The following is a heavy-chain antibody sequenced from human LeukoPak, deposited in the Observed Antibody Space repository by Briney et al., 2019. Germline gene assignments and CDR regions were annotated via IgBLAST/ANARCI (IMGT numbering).Heavy chain of an antibody. CDR1: GFTFSSYS. D-gene: IGHD1-26*01. CDR3: AGGSYYNFDY. J-gene: IGHJ4*02. Sequence: GGSLRLSCAASGFTFSSYSMNWVRQAPGKGLEWVSYISSSSSTIYYADSVKGRFTISRDNAKNSLYLQMNSLRAEDTAVYYCAGGSYYNFDYWGQGTLVTVSS. V-gene: IGHV3-48*01. CDR2: ISSSSSTI.